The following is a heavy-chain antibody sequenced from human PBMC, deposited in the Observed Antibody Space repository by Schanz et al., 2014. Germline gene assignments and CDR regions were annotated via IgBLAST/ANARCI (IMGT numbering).Heavy chain of an antibody. CDR3: AKNQYDDVDLSSFYFDF. J-gene: IGHJ4*02. V-gene: IGHV3-NL1*01. CDR2: IFTDGRT. CDR1: GFTFSNYW. Sequence: VQLVQSGGGLVKPGGSLRLSCVASGFTFSNYWMHWVRQAPGKGLEWVSIIFTDGRTYYADSVKGRFTISRDSSKNTLYLQMNSLRPEDTAIYYCAKNQYDDVDLSSFYFDFWGQGTLVTVSS. D-gene: IGHD3-10*02.